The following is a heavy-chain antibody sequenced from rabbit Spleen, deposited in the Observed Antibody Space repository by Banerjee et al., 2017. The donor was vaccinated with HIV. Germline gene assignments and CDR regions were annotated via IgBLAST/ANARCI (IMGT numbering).Heavy chain of an antibody. V-gene: IGHV1S45*01. Sequence: QEQLVESGGDLVKPGASLTLTCTASGFSFSSSYWICWVRQAPGKGLEWIACISGGGSGVTYYASWVNGRFSISKTSSTVDLKMTSLTAADTATYFCARYIDVSGDYDLWGQGTLVTVS. CDR3: ARYIDVSGDYDL. D-gene: IGHD1-1*01. CDR1: GFSFSSSYW. J-gene: IGHJ3*01. CDR2: ISGGGSGVT.